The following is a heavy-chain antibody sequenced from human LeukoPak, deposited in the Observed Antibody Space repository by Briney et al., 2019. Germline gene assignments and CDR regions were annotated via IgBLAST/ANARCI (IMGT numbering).Heavy chain of an antibody. CDR1: GFIFSSYG. CDR2: IRYDGNNK. D-gene: IGHD3-10*01. CDR3: ARGWTGGPDY. Sequence: GGSLRLSCAASGFIFSSYGMHWVRQAPGEGLEWVAFIRYDGNNKYYADSVKGRFTISRDNSKDTLYLQMNSLRVEDTAVYYCARGWTGGPDYWGQGTLVTVSS. J-gene: IGHJ4*02. V-gene: IGHV3-30*02.